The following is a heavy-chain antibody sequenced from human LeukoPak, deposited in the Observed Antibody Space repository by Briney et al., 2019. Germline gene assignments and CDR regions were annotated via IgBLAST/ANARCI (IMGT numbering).Heavy chain of an antibody. V-gene: IGHV1-2*02. Sequence: ASVKVSCKASGYTFTGYYMHWVRQAPGQGLERMGWINPNSGGTNYAQKFQGRVTMTRDTSISTAYMELSRLRSDDTAVYYCARVFQSSGWGVWWYFDYWGQGTLVTVSS. J-gene: IGHJ4*02. D-gene: IGHD6-19*01. CDR1: GYTFTGYY. CDR3: ARVFQSSGWGVWWYFDY. CDR2: INPNSGGT.